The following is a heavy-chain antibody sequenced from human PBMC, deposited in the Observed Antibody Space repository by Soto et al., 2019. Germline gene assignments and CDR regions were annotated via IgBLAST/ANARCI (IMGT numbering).Heavy chain of an antibody. CDR2: IYYSGST. CDR3: ARDPSYYYDSSGYYSDAFDI. Sequence: ETLSLTCTDSGGSISSYYWSWIQQPPGQGLEWIGYIYYSGSTNYNPSLKSRVTISVDTSKNQFSLKLSSVTAADTAVYYCARDPSYYYDSSGYYSDAFDIWGQGTMVTVS. V-gene: IGHV4-59*01. D-gene: IGHD3-22*01. CDR1: GGSISSYY. J-gene: IGHJ3*02.